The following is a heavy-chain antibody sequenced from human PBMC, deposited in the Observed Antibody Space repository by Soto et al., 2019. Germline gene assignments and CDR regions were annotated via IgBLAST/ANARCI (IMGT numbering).Heavy chain of an antibody. D-gene: IGHD3-3*01. CDR2: IWYDGSNK. CDR3: RAPVLSDFGVVSSFDY. J-gene: IGHJ4*02. V-gene: IGHV3-33*01. CDR1: GFTFSSYG. Sequence: GGSLRLSCAASGFTFSSYGMHWVRQAPGKGLEWVAVIWYDGSNKYYADSVKGRFTISRDNSKNTLYLQMNSLRAEDTAVYYCRAPVLSDFGVVSSFDYWGQGTLVTSPQ.